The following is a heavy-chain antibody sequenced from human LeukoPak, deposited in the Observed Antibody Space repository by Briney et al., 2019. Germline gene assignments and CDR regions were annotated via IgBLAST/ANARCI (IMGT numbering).Heavy chain of an antibody. D-gene: IGHD3-22*01. CDR2: IYYSGST. CDR1: GGTISSYY. CDR3: ARNTRYYDSSGYWRDAFDI. J-gene: IGHJ3*02. V-gene: IGHV4-59*01. Sequence: SETLSLTCTVSGGTISSYYWNWIRQPPGKGLEWIGNIYYSGSTTYNPSLKSRVTISVDTSKNQFSLKLSSVTTADTAVYYCARNTRYYDSSGYWRDAFDIWGQGTMVTVSS.